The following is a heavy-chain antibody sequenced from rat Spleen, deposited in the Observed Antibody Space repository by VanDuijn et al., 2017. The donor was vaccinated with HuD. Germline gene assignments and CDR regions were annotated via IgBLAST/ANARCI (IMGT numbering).Heavy chain of an antibody. J-gene: IGHJ4*01. CDR3: VRAPGNGYVMDA. CDR2: IWGDGST. CDR1: GFSLTSYG. Sequence: QVQMKETGPGLVQTTQTLSVTCTVSGFSLTSYGVHWVRQAPGKGLEWMGIIWGDGSTNYNSALKSRLSISRDTSKSQVFLKMNSPQTEDTATYYCVRAPGNGYVMDAWGQGASVTVSS. D-gene: IGHD3-3*01. V-gene: IGHV2-77*01.